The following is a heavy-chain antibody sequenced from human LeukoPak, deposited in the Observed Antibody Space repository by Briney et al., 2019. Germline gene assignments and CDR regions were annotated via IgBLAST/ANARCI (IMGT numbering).Heavy chain of an antibody. CDR1: GYSISSGYY. J-gene: IGHJ4*02. D-gene: IGHD5-24*01. CDR3: ARETRRGRDGYNYTQ. CDR2: IYHNGST. V-gene: IGHV4-38-2*02. Sequence: SETLSLTCTVSGYSISSGYYWGWIRQPPGKGLEWIGSIYHNGSTYYNPSLKSRVTISVDTSKNQFSLKLSSVTAADTAVYYCARETRRGRDGYNYTQWGQGTLVTVSS.